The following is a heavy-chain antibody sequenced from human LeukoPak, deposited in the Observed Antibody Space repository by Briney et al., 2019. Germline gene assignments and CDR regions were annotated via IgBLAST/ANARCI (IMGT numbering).Heavy chain of an antibody. CDR2: ISGSGGST. D-gene: IGHD6-19*01. Sequence: GGSLRLSCAASGFTFSSYAMSWVRQAPGKGLEWVSAISGSGGSTYYADSVKGRFTISRDNSKNTLYLQMNSLRAEDTAVYYCAKDPGGYSSGWYLGDYFDYWGQGTLVTVSS. V-gene: IGHV3-23*01. CDR1: GFTFSSYA. CDR3: AKDPGGYSSGWYLGDYFDY. J-gene: IGHJ4*02.